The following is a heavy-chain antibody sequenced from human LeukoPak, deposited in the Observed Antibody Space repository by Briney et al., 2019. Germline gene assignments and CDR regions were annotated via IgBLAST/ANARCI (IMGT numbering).Heavy chain of an antibody. CDR1: GGTFSSYA. CDR2: IIPILGIA. CDR3: ARGGTMIDDGMDV. J-gene: IGHJ6*02. D-gene: IGHD3-22*01. Sequence: SVKVSCKASGGTFSSYAISWVRQAPGQGLEWMGRIIPILGIANYAQKFQGRVTITADKSTSTAYMELSSLRSEDTAVYYCARGGTMIDDGMDVWGQGTTVTVSS. V-gene: IGHV1-69*04.